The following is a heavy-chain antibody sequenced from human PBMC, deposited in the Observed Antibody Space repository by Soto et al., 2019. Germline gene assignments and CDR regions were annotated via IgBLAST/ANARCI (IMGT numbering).Heavy chain of an antibody. CDR3: ARDREYYDSSGYSPDFDY. V-gene: IGHV3-30-3*01. D-gene: IGHD3-22*01. CDR1: GFTFSSYA. J-gene: IGHJ4*02. CDR2: ISYDGSNK. Sequence: GGSLRLSCAASGFTFSSYAMHWVRQAPGKGLEWVAVISYDGSNKYYADSVKGRFTISRDNSKNTLYLQMNSLRADDTAVYYCARDREYYDSSGYSPDFDYWGQGTQVTVSS.